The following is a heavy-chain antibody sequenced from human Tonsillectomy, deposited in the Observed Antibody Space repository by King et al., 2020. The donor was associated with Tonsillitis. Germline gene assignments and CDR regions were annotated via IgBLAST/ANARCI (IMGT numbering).Heavy chain of an antibody. V-gene: IGHV4-59*01. CDR1: GGSINNSY. J-gene: IGHJ4*02. CDR3: ARDLTSYSYVDY. D-gene: IGHD2-2*01. CDR2: IYYSGST. Sequence: VQLQESGPGLVKPSETLSLTCSVSGGSINNSYWSWIRQPPGKGLEWIGYIYYSGSTNYNPSLKSRVTISLDTSKNQFSLKLSSVTAADSALYYCARDLTSYSYVDYWGQGTLVTVSS.